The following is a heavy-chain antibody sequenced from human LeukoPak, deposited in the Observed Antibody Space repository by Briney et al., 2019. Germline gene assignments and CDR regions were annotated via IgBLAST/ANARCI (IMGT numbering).Heavy chain of an antibody. J-gene: IGHJ4*02. CDR2: IYYSGST. D-gene: IGHD3-22*01. CDR3: ARGSSSSGYYPHY. CDR1: GGSISSYY. Sequence: SETLSLTCTVSGGSISSYYWSWIRQPPGKGLEWIGYIYYSGSTNYNPSLKSRVTISVDRFKNQFSLKLSSVTAADTAVYYCARGSSSSGYYPHYWGQGTLVTVSS. V-gene: IGHV4-59*12.